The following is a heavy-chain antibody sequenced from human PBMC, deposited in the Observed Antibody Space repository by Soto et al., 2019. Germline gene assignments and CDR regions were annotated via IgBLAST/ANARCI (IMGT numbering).Heavy chain of an antibody. D-gene: IGHD3-3*01. V-gene: IGHV4-30-4*01. CDR3: ARELRFLEWSFASTTEWGKGMDV. CDR2: IYYSGST. J-gene: IGHJ6*02. Sequence: SETLSLTCTVSGGSISSGDYYWSWIRQPPGKGLEWIGYIYYSGSTYYNPSLKSRVTISVDTSKNQFSLKLSSVTAADTAVYYCARELRFLEWSFASTTEWGKGMDVWGQGTTITVSS. CDR1: GGSISSGDYY.